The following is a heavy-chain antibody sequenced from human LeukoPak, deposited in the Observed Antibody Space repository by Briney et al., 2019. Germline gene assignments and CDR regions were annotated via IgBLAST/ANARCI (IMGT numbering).Heavy chain of an antibody. J-gene: IGHJ5*02. D-gene: IGHD3-10*01. CDR1: GFTFSGSA. CDR3: TRGYYGSGSYYWFDP. Sequence: GGSLRLSCAASGFTFSGSAMHWVRQASGKGLEWVGRIGSKANSYATAYAASVKGRFTISRDDSKNTAYLQMNSLKTEDTAVYYCTRGYYGSGSYYWFDPWGQGTLVTVSS. V-gene: IGHV3-73*01. CDR2: IGSKANSYAT.